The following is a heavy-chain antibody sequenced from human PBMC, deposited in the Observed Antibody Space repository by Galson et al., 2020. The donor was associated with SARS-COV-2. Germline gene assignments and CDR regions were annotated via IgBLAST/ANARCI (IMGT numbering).Heavy chain of an antibody. D-gene: IGHD1-7*01. Sequence: ASETLSLTCTVSGGSVSSGSYYWSWIRQPPGKGLEWIGYIYYIGSTNYNPSLESRVTISVDTSKNQFSLKLSSVTAADTAVHYCARTGDIRNSNLDFWGQGTLVTVSS. CDR2: IYYIGST. CDR3: ARTGDIRNSNLDF. CDR1: GGSVSSGSYY. V-gene: IGHV4-61*01. J-gene: IGHJ4*02.